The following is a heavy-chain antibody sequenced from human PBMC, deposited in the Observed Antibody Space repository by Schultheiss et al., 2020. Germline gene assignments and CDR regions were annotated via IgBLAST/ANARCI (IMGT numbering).Heavy chain of an antibody. CDR3: ARPSGYSSSWYHY. CDR1: GYTFTGYY. J-gene: IGHJ4*02. CDR2: INPNSGNT. V-gene: IGHV1-8*03. Sequence: ASVKVSCKASGYTFTGYYIHWVRQAPGQGLEWMGWINPNSGNTGYAQKFQGRVTITADESTSTAYMELSSLRSEDTAVYYCARPSGYSSSWYHYWGQGTLVTVSS. D-gene: IGHD6-13*01.